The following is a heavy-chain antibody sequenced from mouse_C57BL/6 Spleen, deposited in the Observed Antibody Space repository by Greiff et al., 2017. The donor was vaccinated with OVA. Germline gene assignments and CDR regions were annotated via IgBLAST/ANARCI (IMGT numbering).Heavy chain of an antibody. J-gene: IGHJ1*03. CDR3: ARADGDGGYFDV. CDR1: GFTFSSYA. Sequence: EVKLVESGGGLVKPGGSLKLSCAASGFTFSSYAMSWVRQTPEKRLEWVATISDGGSYTYYPDNVKGRFTISRDNAKNNLYLQMSHLKSEDTAMYYCARADGDGGYFDVWGTGTTVTVSS. CDR2: ISDGGSYT. V-gene: IGHV5-4*03. D-gene: IGHD3-3*01.